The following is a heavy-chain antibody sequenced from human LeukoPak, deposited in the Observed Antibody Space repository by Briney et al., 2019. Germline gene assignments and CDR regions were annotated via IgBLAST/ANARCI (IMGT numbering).Heavy chain of an antibody. V-gene: IGHV1-18*01. J-gene: IGHJ3*01. Sequence: GASVKVSCKASGYTFNSYGITWVRQAPGQGLEWVGWISVYNGVTKFARKVQDRVTMTTDTSTNIAYMELRNLRSDDTAVYYCARDCYPPDAFDFSGQGTMVTVSS. CDR3: ARDCYPPDAFDF. CDR2: ISVYNGVT. CDR1: GYTFNSYG. D-gene: IGHD3-16*02.